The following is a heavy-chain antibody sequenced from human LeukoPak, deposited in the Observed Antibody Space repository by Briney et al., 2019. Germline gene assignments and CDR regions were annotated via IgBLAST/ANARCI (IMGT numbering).Heavy chain of an antibody. CDR3: ARDLVTFGGVAFDC. V-gene: IGHV4-4*07. CDR1: GGSISSYY. D-gene: IGHD3-16*01. CDR2: IYTSGST. Sequence: SETLSLTCTVSGGSISSYYWSWIRQPAGKGLEWIGRIYTSGSTNYNPSLKSRVTMSVDTSKNQFSLKLSSVTAADTAVYYCARDLVTFGGVAFDCWGQGTLVTVSS. J-gene: IGHJ4*02.